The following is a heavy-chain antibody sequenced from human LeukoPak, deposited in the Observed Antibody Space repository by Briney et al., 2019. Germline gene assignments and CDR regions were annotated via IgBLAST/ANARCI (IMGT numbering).Heavy chain of an antibody. CDR2: IVYSGST. Sequence: SETLSLTCTVSGGSISSYYWSRIRQPPGKGLEWIGFIVYSGSTNYNPSLKSRVTISIDTSNNQLSLKLSSVTAADTAVYYCARHREMDSYEAFDMWGQGTMVTVSS. CDR1: GGSISSYY. V-gene: IGHV4-59*08. D-gene: IGHD5-24*01. CDR3: ARHREMDSYEAFDM. J-gene: IGHJ3*02.